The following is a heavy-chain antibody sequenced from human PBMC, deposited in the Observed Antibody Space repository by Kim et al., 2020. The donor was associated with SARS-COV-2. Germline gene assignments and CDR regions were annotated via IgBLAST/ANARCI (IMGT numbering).Heavy chain of an antibody. J-gene: IGHJ4*02. CDR1: GGSISSSSYY. D-gene: IGHD6-13*01. V-gene: IGHV4-39*07. CDR3: ARVRSREHDY. Sequence: SETLSLTCTVSGGSISSSSYYWGWIRQPPGKGLEWIGSIYYSGSTYYNPSLKSRVTISVDTSKNQFSLKLSSATAADTAVYYCARVRSREHDYWGQGTLVTVSS. CDR2: IYYSGST.